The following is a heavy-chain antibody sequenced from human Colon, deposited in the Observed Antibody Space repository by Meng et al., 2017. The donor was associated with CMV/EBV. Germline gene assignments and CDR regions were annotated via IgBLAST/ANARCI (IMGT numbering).Heavy chain of an antibody. CDR2: SYYTGST. D-gene: IGHD2-2*01. CDR3: ARATKSSCWEVLDY. CDR1: GESFNGYY. J-gene: IGHJ4*01. V-gene: IGHV4-34*01. Sequence: QVLLQQSGAELSRPSGTLSLTCAGYGESFNGYYWTWIRQPPGRGLEWIGESYYTGSTNYSPSLKSRVTISLDTSKNQFSLKPNSVTAADTAVYYCARATKSSCWEVLDYWGHGTLVTVFS.